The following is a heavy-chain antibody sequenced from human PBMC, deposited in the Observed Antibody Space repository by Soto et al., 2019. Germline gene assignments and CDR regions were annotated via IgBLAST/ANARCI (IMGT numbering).Heavy chain of an antibody. Sequence: SVKVSCKASGGTFRNYPINWVRQAPGQGLEWMGSIFPLTDIPDYAQNFQARLTISADKSTSTAYMELSSLTSDDTAMYFCARGPLVVLNYFDYWGQGTPVTVSS. CDR1: GGTFRNYP. V-gene: IGHV1-69*04. J-gene: IGHJ4*02. CDR3: ARGPLVVLNYFDY. CDR2: IFPLTDIP.